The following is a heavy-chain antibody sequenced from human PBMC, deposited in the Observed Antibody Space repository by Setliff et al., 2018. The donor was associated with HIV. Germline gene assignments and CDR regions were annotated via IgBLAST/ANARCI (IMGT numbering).Heavy chain of an antibody. D-gene: IGHD3-22*01. CDR1: GFTFSTYE. J-gene: IGHJ6*02. Sequence: PGGSLRLSCAASGFTFSTYEMNWVRQAPGKGLEWVSYIRSGGTIVYYADSVKGRFTISRDNAKNSLYLQMNSLRAEDTAFYYCARVRDSTGYTASDVWGQGTTVTVSS. V-gene: IGHV3-48*03. CDR2: IRSGGTIV. CDR3: ARVRDSTGYTASDV.